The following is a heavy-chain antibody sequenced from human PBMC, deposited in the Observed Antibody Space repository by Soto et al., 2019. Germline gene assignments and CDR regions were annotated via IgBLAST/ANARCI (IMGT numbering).Heavy chain of an antibody. J-gene: IGHJ4*01. CDR3: ARVVLPWGYDDSSDNRWYFEH. CDR2: IYYSGST. D-gene: IGHD3-22*01. CDR1: GGSISSYY. V-gene: IGHV4-59*01. Sequence: SETLSLTCTVSGGSISSYYWSWIRQPPGKGLEWIGYIYYSGSTNYNPSLKSRVTISVDTSKNQFSLKLSSVTAADTAVYYCARVVLPWGYDDSSDNRWYFEHWGHGTLVTVTS.